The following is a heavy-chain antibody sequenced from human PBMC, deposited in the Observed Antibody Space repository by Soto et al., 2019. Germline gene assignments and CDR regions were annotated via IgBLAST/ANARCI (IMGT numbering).Heavy chain of an antibody. CDR1: GYTFTNYD. CDR2: VNPKTGNT. Sequence: QVQLVQSGSEVKKPGASVKVSCKASGYTFTNYDLHWVRQASGQGLEWMGWVNPKTGNTAYAQKFQGRVTMSRDTSVTAAYMELSSLTSEDTAVYFCARSDYGDLDYWGQVTRVTVSS. J-gene: IGHJ4*02. D-gene: IGHD4-17*01. V-gene: IGHV1-8*01. CDR3: ARSDYGDLDY.